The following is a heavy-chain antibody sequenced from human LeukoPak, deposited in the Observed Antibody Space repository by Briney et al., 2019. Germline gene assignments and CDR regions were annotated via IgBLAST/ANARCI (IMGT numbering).Heavy chain of an antibody. CDR3: ARVVGTNWFDP. J-gene: IGHJ5*02. D-gene: IGHD6-19*01. CDR1: GGSITSYY. Sequence: SETLSLTCTVSGGSITSYYWSWIRQPAGKGLEWIGRIHTTGSTNYNPSLKSRVTISVDTSKNQFSLKLSSVTAADTAVYYCARVVGTNWFDPWGQGTLVTVSS. V-gene: IGHV4-4*07. CDR2: IHTTGST.